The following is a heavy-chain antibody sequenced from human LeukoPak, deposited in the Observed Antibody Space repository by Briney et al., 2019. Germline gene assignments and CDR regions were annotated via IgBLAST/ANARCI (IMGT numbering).Heavy chain of an antibody. V-gene: IGHV3-7*01. J-gene: IGHJ3*02. D-gene: IGHD2-2*02. CDR3: ARPYITPYDAFDI. CDR2: IKADGSEK. CDR1: GFTFSNYL. Sequence: GGSLRLSCAASGFTFSNYLMTWVRQAPGKGLEWVADIKADGSEKYYVDSVKGRFTILRDNAKNSLYLQMNSLRAEDTAVYYCARPYITPYDAFDIWGQGTMVTVSS.